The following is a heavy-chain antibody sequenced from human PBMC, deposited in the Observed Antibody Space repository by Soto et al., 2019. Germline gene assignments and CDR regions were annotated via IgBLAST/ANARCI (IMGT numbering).Heavy chain of an antibody. J-gene: IGHJ5*02. CDR1: GGSISSGGYY. CDR2: IYYSGST. CDR3: ARDRSHCSSTSCPGGWFDP. V-gene: IGHV4-31*03. Sequence: SETLSLTCTVSGGSISSGGYYWSWIRQHPGKGLEWIGYIYYSGSTYYNPSLKSRVTISVDTSKNQFSLKLSSVTAADTAVYYCARDRSHCSSTSCPGGWFDPWRQGTLVPVSS. D-gene: IGHD2-2*01.